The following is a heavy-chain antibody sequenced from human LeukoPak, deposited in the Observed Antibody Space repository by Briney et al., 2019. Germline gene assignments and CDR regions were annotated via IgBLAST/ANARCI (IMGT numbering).Heavy chain of an antibody. J-gene: IGHJ6*03. Sequence: ASVKVSCKASEYTFTGYYMHWVRQAPGQGLEWMGWINPNSGGTNYAQNFQGRVTMTRDTSISTAYMELSRLRSDDTAVYYCAYYCSSATCYKKNYMDVWGKGTTVTVSS. D-gene: IGHD2-2*02. V-gene: IGHV1-2*02. CDR2: INPNSGGT. CDR3: AYYCSSATCYKKNYMDV. CDR1: EYTFTGYY.